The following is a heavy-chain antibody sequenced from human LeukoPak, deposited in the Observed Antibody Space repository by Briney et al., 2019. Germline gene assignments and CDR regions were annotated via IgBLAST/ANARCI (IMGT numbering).Heavy chain of an antibody. CDR2: IDTANGNT. CDR3: AREHSSSWDQFDY. J-gene: IGHJ4*02. CDR1: GYTFTSHV. V-gene: IGHV1-3*04. D-gene: IGHD6-13*01. Sequence: ASVKVSCKASGYTFTSHVIHWVRQAPGHRLDWMGWIDTANGNTQNSQNFQGRVTITRDTSASTAYMELRSLRSDDTAVYYCAREHSSSWDQFDYWDQGTLVTVSS.